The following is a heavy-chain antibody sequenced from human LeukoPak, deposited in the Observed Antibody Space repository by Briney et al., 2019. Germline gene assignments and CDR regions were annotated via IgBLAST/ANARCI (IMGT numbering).Heavy chain of an antibody. CDR2: ISLYGSNN. CDR1: GFTFSSYC. V-gene: IGHV3-30*03. J-gene: IGHJ5*02. CDR3: VRSRLRIAASGSGWFDP. D-gene: IGHD6-25*01. Sequence: QLGRSLSPLCSASGFTFSSYCMHWVRQPPGKGLEWVVVISLYGSNNYYADFVKGCFTVSRDNSNNTLYLQMNSQGAEDTPVYSCVRSRLRIAASGSGWFDPRGEGTLLSDSS.